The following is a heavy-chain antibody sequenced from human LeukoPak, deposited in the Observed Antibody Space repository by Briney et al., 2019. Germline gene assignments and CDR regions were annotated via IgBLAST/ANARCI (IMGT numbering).Heavy chain of an antibody. D-gene: IGHD3-22*01. J-gene: IGHJ4*02. Sequence: PSQTLSLTCTVSGGSISSGGFYWSWIRQHPGKGLEWVGEINHSGSTNYNPSLKSRVAISVDTSKNQFSLKLSSVTAADTAVYYCARALPKYYYDSSRTQNFDYWGQGTLVTVSS. V-gene: IGHV4-31*03. CDR1: GGSISSGGFY. CDR2: INHSGST. CDR3: ARALPKYYYDSSRTQNFDY.